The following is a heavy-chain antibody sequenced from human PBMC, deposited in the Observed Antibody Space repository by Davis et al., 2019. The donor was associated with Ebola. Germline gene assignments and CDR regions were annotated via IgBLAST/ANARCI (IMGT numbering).Heavy chain of an antibody. V-gene: IGHV3-23*01. D-gene: IGHD6-13*01. CDR3: VKDTSSIWFDV. Sequence: GESLKISCAASGFTFSTSWMSWVRRAPGKGLEWVSTLGLSADTYYADSVKGRFTISRDNSKNTLHLQMNSLRVEDTAIYYCVKDTSSIWFDVWGQGTTVTVSS. J-gene: IGHJ3*01. CDR1: GFTFSTSW. CDR2: LGLSADT.